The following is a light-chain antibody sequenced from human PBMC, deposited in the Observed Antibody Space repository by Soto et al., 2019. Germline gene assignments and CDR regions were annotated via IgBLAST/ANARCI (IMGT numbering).Light chain of an antibody. J-gene: IGKJ5*01. Sequence: EIVLTQSPGTLSLSPGERATLSCRAGQSVSSSYLAWYQQKPGQAPRLLIYGASRRATGIPDRFSGSGSGTDFTLTISRLEPEDFAVYYCQQYGSSPTFGQGTRLEIK. CDR2: GAS. CDR1: QSVSSSY. V-gene: IGKV3-20*01. CDR3: QQYGSSPT.